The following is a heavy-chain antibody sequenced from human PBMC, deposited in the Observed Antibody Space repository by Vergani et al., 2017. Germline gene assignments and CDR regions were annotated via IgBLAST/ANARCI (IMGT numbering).Heavy chain of an antibody. V-gene: IGHV4-59*01. D-gene: IGHD2-2*01. J-gene: IGHJ6*03. Sequence: QVQLQESGPGLVKPSETLSLTCTVSGGSISSYYWSWIRQPPGKGLEWIGYIYYSGSTNYNPSLKSRVTISVDTSKNQFSLKLSYVTAADTAVYYCARVVVVPAAIHYYYYYYMDVWGKGTTVTVSS. CDR3: ARVVVVPAAIHYYYYYYMDV. CDR1: GGSISSYY. CDR2: IYYSGST.